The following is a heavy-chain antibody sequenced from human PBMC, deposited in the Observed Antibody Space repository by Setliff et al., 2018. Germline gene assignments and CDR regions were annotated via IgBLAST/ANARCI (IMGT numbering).Heavy chain of an antibody. CDR3: ARSRTIAVKGGVFAV. J-gene: IGHJ2*01. CDR2: IYYSGST. D-gene: IGHD6-19*01. Sequence: SETLSLTCSVSGASISSDGYYWSWIRQYPGKGLEWIGYIYYSGSTYYNPSLKSRVTISLDTSGNQFSLELTSVTAADTAVYYCARSRTIAVKGGVFAVWGRGTLVTVSS. V-gene: IGHV4-31*03. CDR1: GASISSDGYY.